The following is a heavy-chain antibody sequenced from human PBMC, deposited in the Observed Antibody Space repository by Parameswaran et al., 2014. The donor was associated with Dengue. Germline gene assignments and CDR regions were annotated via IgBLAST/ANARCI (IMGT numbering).Heavy chain of an antibody. Sequence: RWIRPAPREGLEWIGYIYFSGSTYYNPSLKSRVTISIDTSKNQFSLKLSSVTAADTAVYYCARETGDSSGYYHDGAFDTWGQGTMVT. CDR2: IYFSGST. J-gene: IGHJ3*02. D-gene: IGHD3-22*01. CDR3: ARETGDSSGYYHDGAFDT. V-gene: IGHV4-31*02.